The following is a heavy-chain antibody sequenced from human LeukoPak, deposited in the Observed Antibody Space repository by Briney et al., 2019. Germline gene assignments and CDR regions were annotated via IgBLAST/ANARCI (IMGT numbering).Heavy chain of an antibody. Sequence: GASVKVSCKASGYTFTSYGISWVRQAPGQGLEWMGWISAYNGNTNYAQKPQGRVTMTTDTSTSTAYMELRSLRSDDTAVYYCARDRTSSWYSPTPPFDYWGQGTLVTVSS. J-gene: IGHJ4*02. CDR2: ISAYNGNT. V-gene: IGHV1-18*01. D-gene: IGHD6-13*01. CDR1: GYTFTSYG. CDR3: ARDRTSSWYSPTPPFDY.